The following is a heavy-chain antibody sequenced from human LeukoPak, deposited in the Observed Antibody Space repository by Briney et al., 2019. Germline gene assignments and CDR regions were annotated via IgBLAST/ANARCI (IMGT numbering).Heavy chain of an antibody. CDR1: GGSSSGYY. V-gene: IGHV4-34*01. Sequence: PSETLSLTCAVYGGSSSGYYWSWIRQPPGKGLEWIGEINHSGSTNYNPSLKSRVTISVDTSKNQFSLKLSSVAAADTAVYYCAREDVVVVPAAMFGPYYYYYYGRDVWGKGTTVTVSS. CDR3: AREDVVVVPAAMFGPYYYYYYGRDV. J-gene: IGHJ6*04. D-gene: IGHD2-2*01. CDR2: INHSGST.